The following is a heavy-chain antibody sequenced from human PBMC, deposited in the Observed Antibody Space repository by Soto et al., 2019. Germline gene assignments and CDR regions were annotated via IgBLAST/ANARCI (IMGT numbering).Heavy chain of an antibody. V-gene: IGHV3-21*01. Sequence: NPGGSLRLSCAASGFTFSSYSMNWVRQAPGTGLEWVSSISSSSSYIYYADSVKGRFTISRDNAKNSLYLQMNSLRAEDTAVYYCARDRRPDGYNNAFDIWGQGTMVTVSS. CDR3: ARDRRPDGYNNAFDI. CDR1: GFTFSSYS. D-gene: IGHD5-12*01. CDR2: ISSSSSYI. J-gene: IGHJ3*02.